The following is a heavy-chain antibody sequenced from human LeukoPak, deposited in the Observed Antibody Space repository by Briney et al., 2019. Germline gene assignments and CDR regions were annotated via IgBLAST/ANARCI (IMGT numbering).Heavy chain of an antibody. Sequence: GGSLRLSCAASGFTFNSHGMHWVRQAPGKGLEWVSVIYGGGNIYYADSVKGRFTISRDNSKNTLYLQMNSLRAEDTAVYYCARGAGYNYPYYFDYWGQGTLVTVSS. V-gene: IGHV3-53*01. CDR1: GFTFNSHG. J-gene: IGHJ4*02. CDR3: ARGAGYNYPYYFDY. D-gene: IGHD5-24*01. CDR2: IYGGGNI.